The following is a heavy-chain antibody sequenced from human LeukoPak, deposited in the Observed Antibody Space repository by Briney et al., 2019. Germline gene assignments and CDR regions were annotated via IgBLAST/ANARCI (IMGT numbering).Heavy chain of an antibody. J-gene: IGHJ5*02. CDR1: GGSISSYY. CDR2: IYTSGST. CDR3: AGGTAAANLHWFDP. D-gene: IGHD6-13*01. Sequence: SETLSLTCTVSGGSISSYYWSWIRQPAGKGLEWIGRIYTSGSTNYNPSLKSRVTMSVDTSKNQFSLKLSSVTAADTAVYYCAGGTAAANLHWFDPWGQGTLVTVSS. V-gene: IGHV4-4*07.